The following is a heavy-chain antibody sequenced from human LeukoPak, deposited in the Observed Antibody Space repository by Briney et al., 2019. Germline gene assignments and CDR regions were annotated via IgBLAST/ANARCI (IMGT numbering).Heavy chain of an antibody. CDR3: ARVKGPERLTIFGVVRGSHGMDV. D-gene: IGHD3-3*01. Sequence: GASVKVSCKASGYTFTGYYMHWVRQAPGQGLEWMGIINPSGGSTSYAQKFQGRVTMTRDTSTSTVYMELSSLRSEDTAVYYCARVKGPERLTIFGVVRGSHGMDVWGQGTTVTVSS. CDR2: INPSGGST. J-gene: IGHJ6*02. V-gene: IGHV1-46*01. CDR1: GYTFTGYY.